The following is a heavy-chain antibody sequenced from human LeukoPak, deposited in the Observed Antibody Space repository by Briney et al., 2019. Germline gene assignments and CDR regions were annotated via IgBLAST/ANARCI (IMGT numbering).Heavy chain of an antibody. J-gene: IGHJ1*01. CDR2: INPSSGRT. D-gene: IGHD6-13*01. Sequence: ASVKVSCKASGYTFTAYFIYWVRQAPGQGLEWVGWINPSSGRTNSAQKFQGRVTMTRDTSISTAYMELSSLRSDDTAMYYCARAHVLRSSSRSFQHWGQGTLVSVAS. V-gene: IGHV1-2*02. CDR3: ARAHVLRSSSRSFQH. CDR1: GYTFTAYF.